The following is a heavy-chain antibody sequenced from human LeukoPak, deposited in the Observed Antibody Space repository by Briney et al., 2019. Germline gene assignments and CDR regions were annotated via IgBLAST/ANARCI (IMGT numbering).Heavy chain of an antibody. J-gene: IGHJ3*02. CDR3: ARQDSGTYLNPLDI. V-gene: IGHV4-59*08. Sequence: SETLSLTCIVSGGSISSYYWSWIRQPPGKGLEWIGYIYYTGSTNYNPSLKSRVTISVNTSKNQLSLKLRSVTAADTAVYYCARQDSGTYLNPLDIWGQGTVVTVSS. CDR2: IYYTGST. D-gene: IGHD1-26*01. CDR1: GGSISSYY.